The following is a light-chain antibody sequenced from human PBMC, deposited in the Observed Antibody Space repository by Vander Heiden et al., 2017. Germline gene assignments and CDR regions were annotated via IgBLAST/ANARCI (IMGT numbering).Light chain of an antibody. V-gene: IGLV1-47*02. CDR2: SNN. Sequence: QSVMPPPPSASGTPGQRVPIPCSGSSSNIGSNYVYWYQQLPGTAPKPLIESNNQRPSGVPDRFSCSKSGTSESLAISGLRSEDEADDYCAAWDDSLSGPVFGGGTKLTVL. J-gene: IGLJ3*02. CDR1: SSNIGSNY. CDR3: AAWDDSLSGPV.